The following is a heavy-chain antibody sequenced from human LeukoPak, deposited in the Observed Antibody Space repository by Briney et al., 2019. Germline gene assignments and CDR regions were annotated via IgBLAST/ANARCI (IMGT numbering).Heavy chain of an antibody. CDR2: ISGSGINT. V-gene: IGHV3-23*01. CDR1: GFTFSSYA. J-gene: IGHJ4*02. Sequence: GGSLRLSCAASGFTFSSYAMTWVRQAPGKGLEWVSVISGSGINTDYADSVKGRFTISRDNSKNTLYLQMNSLRAEDTAVYYCAKNWQYCSSTSCCFPDYWGQGTLVTVSS. D-gene: IGHD2-2*01. CDR3: AKNWQYCSSTSCCFPDY.